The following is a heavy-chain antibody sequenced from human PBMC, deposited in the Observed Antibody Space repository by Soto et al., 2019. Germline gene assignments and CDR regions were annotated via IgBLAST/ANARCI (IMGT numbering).Heavy chain of an antibody. D-gene: IGHD7-27*01. CDR3: ARLTGDLYYYYYMDV. J-gene: IGHJ6*03. CDR1: GGSISSYY. V-gene: IGHV4-59*08. Sequence: SETLSLTCTVSGGSISSYYWSWIRQPPGKGLDWIGYMYYSGSTNYNPSLKSRVTISIDTSKNQFSLKLSSVTAADTAVYYCARLTGDLYYYYYMDVWGKGTTVTVS. CDR2: MYYSGST.